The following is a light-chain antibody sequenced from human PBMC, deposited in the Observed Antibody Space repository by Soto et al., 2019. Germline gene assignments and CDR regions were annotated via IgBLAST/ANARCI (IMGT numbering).Light chain of an antibody. Sequence: EIVLTQSPGTLSLSPRERATLSCRASQSVSSSYLAWYQQKPAQAPSLLIYGASSRATGIPDRFSGSGSGTDFTLTISRLEPEDFAVYYCQQYGSSPLYTFGQGTKVDIK. CDR3: QQYGSSPLYT. J-gene: IGKJ2*01. CDR2: GAS. CDR1: QSVSSSY. V-gene: IGKV3-20*01.